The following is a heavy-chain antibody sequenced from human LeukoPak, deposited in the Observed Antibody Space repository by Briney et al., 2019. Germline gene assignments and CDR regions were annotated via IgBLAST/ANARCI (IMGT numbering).Heavy chain of an antibody. V-gene: IGHV3-74*01. CDR1: GFTFSSYW. Sequence: PGGSLRLSCAASGFTFSSYWMHWVRQAPGKGLVWVSRINSDGSSTSYADSVKGRFTISRDNAKNTLYLQMNSLRAEDTAVYYCARWQGQLLIVDSWGQGTLVTVSS. D-gene: IGHD2-8*01. J-gene: IGHJ4*02. CDR2: INSDGSST. CDR3: ARWQGQLLIVDS.